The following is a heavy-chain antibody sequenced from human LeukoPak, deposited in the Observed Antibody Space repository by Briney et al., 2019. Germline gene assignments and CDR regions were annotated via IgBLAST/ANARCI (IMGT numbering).Heavy chain of an antibody. CDR2: IYTSGST. D-gene: IGHD2-2*01. CDR1: GGSISSGSYY. CDR3: ATTVVPASLVYYYYYMDV. Sequence: PSETLSLTCTVSGGSISSGSYYWSWIRQPAGKGLEWIGRIYTSGSTNYNPSLKSRVTISVDTSKNQFSLKLSSVTAADTAVYYCATTVVPASLVYYYYYMDVWGKGTTATISS. V-gene: IGHV4-61*02. J-gene: IGHJ6*03.